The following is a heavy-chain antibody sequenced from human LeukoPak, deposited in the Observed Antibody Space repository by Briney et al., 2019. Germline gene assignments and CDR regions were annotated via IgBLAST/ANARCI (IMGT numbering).Heavy chain of an antibody. CDR2: IYTSGST. D-gene: IGHD6-19*01. CDR1: GGSISSYY. Sequence: SETLSLTCTVSGGSISSYYWSWIRQPAGKGLEWIGRIYTSGSTNYNPSLKSRVTMSVDTSKNQFSLKLSSVTAADTAVYYCARGRSGWSYYYYYMDVWGKGTTVTISS. J-gene: IGHJ6*03. CDR3: ARGRSGWSYYYYYMDV. V-gene: IGHV4-4*07.